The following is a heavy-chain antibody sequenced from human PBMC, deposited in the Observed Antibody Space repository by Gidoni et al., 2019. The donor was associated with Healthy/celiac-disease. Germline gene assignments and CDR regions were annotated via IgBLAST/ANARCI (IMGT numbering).Heavy chain of an antibody. CDR1: GGSISSGGYS. D-gene: IGHD1-26*01. Sequence: QLQLQESGSGLVKPSQTLSLTCAVSGGSISSGGYSWSWIRQPPGKGLEWIGYIYHSGSTYYNPALKRRVTITVHRSKNPFSLKLSSVTAADTAVYYCARGPVVGAGALDIWGQGTRVTVSS. J-gene: IGHJ3*02. CDR3: ARGPVVGAGALDI. V-gene: IGHV4-30-2*01. CDR2: IYHSGST.